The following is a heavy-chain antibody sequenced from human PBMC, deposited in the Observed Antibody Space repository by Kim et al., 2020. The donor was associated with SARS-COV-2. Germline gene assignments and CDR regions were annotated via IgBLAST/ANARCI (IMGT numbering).Heavy chain of an antibody. J-gene: IGHJ4*02. V-gene: IGHV4-31*03. CDR2: TYYSGST. D-gene: IGHD3-10*01. Sequence: SETLSLTCTVSGGSISSGGYYWSWIRQHPGKGLEWIGYTYYSGSTYYNPSLKSRVTISVDTSKNQFSLKLSSVTAADTAGYYCARGITMVRGADWGQGTLVTVSS. CDR1: GGSISSGGYY. CDR3: ARGITMVRGAD.